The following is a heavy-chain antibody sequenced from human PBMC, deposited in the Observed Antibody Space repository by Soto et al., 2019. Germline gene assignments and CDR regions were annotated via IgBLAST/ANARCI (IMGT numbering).Heavy chain of an antibody. V-gene: IGHV4-59*08. D-gene: IGHD1-26*01. CDR1: GGSIISYY. Sequence: SETLSLTCTVSGGSIISYYWSWIRQPTGKGLEWIGYIYYSGSTNYNPSLKSRVTISVDTSKNQFSLKLSSVTAADTAVYYCARGGSWARGRYGMDVWGQGTTVTVSS. CDR3: ARGGSWARGRYGMDV. J-gene: IGHJ6*02. CDR2: IYYSGST.